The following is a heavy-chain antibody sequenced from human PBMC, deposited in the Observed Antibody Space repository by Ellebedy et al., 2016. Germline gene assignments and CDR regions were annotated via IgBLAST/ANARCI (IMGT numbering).Heavy chain of an antibody. D-gene: IGHD1-26*01. Sequence: GGSLRLSCAAPGFTFDDYAMHWVRQAPGKGLEWVSGITWNSGSIGYADSVKGRFTISRDNAKNSLYLQMNSLRAEDTALYYCAKADSGSFVKHVSWFDPWGQGTLVTVSS. CDR2: ITWNSGSI. CDR1: GFTFDDYA. V-gene: IGHV3-9*01. J-gene: IGHJ5*02. CDR3: AKADSGSFVKHVSWFDP.